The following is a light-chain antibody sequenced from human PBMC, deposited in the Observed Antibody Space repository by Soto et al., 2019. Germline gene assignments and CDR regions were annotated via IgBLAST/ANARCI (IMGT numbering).Light chain of an antibody. CDR1: QRVSSSY. Sequence: EIVLTQSPATLSLSPGERATLSCGASQRVSSSYLAWYQQKPGLAPRLLIYDASSRATGIPDTFSGSGSGTDFTITISRLEPEDFAVYYCQQYGSSPYTFGQGTKLEIK. J-gene: IGKJ2*01. CDR2: DAS. V-gene: IGKV3D-20*01. CDR3: QQYGSSPYT.